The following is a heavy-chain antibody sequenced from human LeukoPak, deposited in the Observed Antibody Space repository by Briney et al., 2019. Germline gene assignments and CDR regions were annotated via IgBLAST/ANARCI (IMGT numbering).Heavy chain of an antibody. J-gene: IGHJ4*02. CDR1: GFTFSSYA. CDR2: ISGSGGST. V-gene: IGHV3-23*01. D-gene: IGHD3-22*01. Sequence: GGSLRLSCAASGFTFSSYAMSWGRQAPGKGGEWVSAISGSGGSTYYADSVKGRFTISRDNSKNTLYLQMNSLRAEDTAVYYCAKNTGPNYYDSSGYLWWDYWGQGTLVTVSS. CDR3: AKNTGPNYYDSSGYLWWDY.